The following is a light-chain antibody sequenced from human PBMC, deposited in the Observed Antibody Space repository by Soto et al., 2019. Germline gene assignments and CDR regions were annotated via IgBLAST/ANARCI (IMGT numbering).Light chain of an antibody. CDR1: SSDVGAYNF. Sequence: QSVLTQPASVSGSPGQSITISCTGTSSDVGAYNFVSWYQQHPGTVPKLLIYEVTNRPSGVSHRFSGSKSGNTASLTISGLQAEDEADYYCNSYTTTSTYVSGTGTKVTVL. V-gene: IGLV2-14*01. CDR2: EVT. CDR3: NSYTTTSTYV. J-gene: IGLJ1*01.